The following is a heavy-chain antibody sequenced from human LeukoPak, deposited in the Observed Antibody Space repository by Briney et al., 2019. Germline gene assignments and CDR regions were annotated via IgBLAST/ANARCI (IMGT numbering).Heavy chain of an antibody. V-gene: IGHV3-9*02. CDR2: ISWNSGSI. J-gene: IGHJ4*02. Sequence: GGSLRLSCAASGFTSDDYAMHWVRQAPGKGLEWVSGISWNSGSIGYADSVKGRFTISRDNAKNSLYLQMNSLRAEDMALYYCAKDKDYDFWSGYFDYWGQGTLVTVSS. CDR3: AKDKDYDFWSGYFDY. CDR1: GFTSDDYA. D-gene: IGHD3-3*01.